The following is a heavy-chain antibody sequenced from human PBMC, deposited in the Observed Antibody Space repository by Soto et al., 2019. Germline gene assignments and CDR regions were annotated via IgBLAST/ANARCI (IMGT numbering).Heavy chain of an antibody. CDR1: GFIFRPYG. CDR3: ARAPRMDPFDI. V-gene: IGHV3-33*01. J-gene: IGHJ3*02. Sequence: QVQLVESGGGVVQPGRSLRLSCAASGFIFRPYGIHWVRQAPGRGLEWVALIRNDGSDKYYAESVTGRFTISRDNSKNTVYLQMNSLRAEDTALYFCARAPRMDPFDIWGQATMVTLSS. CDR2: IRNDGSDK.